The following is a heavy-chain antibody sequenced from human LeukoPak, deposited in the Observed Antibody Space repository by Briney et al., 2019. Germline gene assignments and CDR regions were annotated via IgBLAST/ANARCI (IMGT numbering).Heavy chain of an antibody. Sequence: GGSLRLSCAASGFTFSSYWMSWVRQAPGQGLEWVATIKQDGSETYYVDSVKGRFTISRDNAKNSLHLQMNSLRAEDAAVFYCARMDYYTSGTYTYPNFDYWGKETLVTVSS. J-gene: IGHJ4*02. CDR1: GFTFSSYW. V-gene: IGHV3-7*03. CDR2: IKQDGSET. CDR3: ARMDYYTSGTYTYPNFDY. D-gene: IGHD3-10*01.